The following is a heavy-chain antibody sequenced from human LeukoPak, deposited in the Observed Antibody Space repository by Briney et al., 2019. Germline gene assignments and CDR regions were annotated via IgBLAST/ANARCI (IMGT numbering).Heavy chain of an antibody. D-gene: IGHD2-8*02. J-gene: IGHJ4*02. Sequence: ETLSLTCTVSGGPISNYYWSWIRQPAGKGLEWIGRIYSSGSTNNNLFLKSRVTMSVDTSKSQVSLKLTSVTAADTAVYYCAKEGSCAGGGCYRADFDSWGQGTLVTVSS. V-gene: IGHV4-4*07. CDR1: GGPISNYY. CDR2: IYSSGST. CDR3: AKEGSCAGGGCYRADFDS.